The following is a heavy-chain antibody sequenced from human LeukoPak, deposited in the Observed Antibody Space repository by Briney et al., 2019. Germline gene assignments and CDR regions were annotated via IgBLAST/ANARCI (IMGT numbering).Heavy chain of an antibody. V-gene: IGHV1-46*01. Sequence: ASVKVSCKASGYTFTSYYMHWVRQAPGQGLEWMGIINPSGGSTSYAQKFQGRVTMTRDTPTSTVYMELSSLRSEDTAVYYCARGRRNYYDSSGYGDWGQGTLVTVSS. J-gene: IGHJ4*02. D-gene: IGHD3-22*01. CDR2: INPSGGST. CDR3: ARGRRNYYDSSGYGD. CDR1: GYTFTSYY.